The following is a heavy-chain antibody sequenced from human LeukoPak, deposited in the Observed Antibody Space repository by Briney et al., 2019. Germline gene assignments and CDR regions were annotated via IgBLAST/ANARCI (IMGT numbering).Heavy chain of an antibody. CDR1: GGSISSSSYY. CDR3: ARGQRRITMIVVVITTGRSDAFDI. J-gene: IGHJ3*02. V-gene: IGHV4-39*07. Sequence: SETLSLTRTVSGGSISSSSYYWGWIRQPPGKGLEWIGSIYYSGSTYYNPSLKSRVTISVDTSKNQFSLKLSSVTAADTAVYYCARGQRRITMIVVVITTGRSDAFDIWGQGTMVTVSS. D-gene: IGHD3-22*01. CDR2: IYYSGST.